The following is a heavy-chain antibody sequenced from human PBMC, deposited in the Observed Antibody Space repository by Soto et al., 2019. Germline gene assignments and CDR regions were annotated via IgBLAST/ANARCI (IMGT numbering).Heavy chain of an antibody. CDR2: IIPILGIA. V-gene: IGHV1-69*02. CDR3: ARGGGYCSGGSCHADYYYYYMDV. Sequence: QVQLVQSGAEVKKPGSSVKVSCKASGGTFSSYTISWVRQAPRQGLEWMGRIIPILGIANYAQQYQGRVTITADKSTSTAYMELSSLRSEDRAVYYSARGGGYCSGGSCHADYYYYYMDVWGKGTTVTVSS. CDR1: GGTFSSYT. D-gene: IGHD2-15*01. J-gene: IGHJ6*03.